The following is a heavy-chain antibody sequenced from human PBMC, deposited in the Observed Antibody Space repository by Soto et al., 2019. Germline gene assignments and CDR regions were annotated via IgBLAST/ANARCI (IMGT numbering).Heavy chain of an antibody. CDR3: ARLVTYCSGGSCYRDYDAFDI. J-gene: IGHJ3*02. D-gene: IGHD2-15*01. V-gene: IGHV5-51*01. CDR1: GYSFTSYW. CDR2: IYPGDSDT. Sequence: GESLKIYCKGSGYSFTSYWIGWVRQMPGKGLEWMGIIYPGDSDTRYSPSFQGQVTISADKSISTAYLQWSSLKASDTAMYYCARLVTYCSGGSCYRDYDAFDIWGQGTMVTVSS.